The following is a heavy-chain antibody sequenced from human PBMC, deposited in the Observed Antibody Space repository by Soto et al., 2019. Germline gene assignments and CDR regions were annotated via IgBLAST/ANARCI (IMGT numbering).Heavy chain of an antibody. CDR2: IYPGDSDT. V-gene: IGHV5-51*01. CDR1: GYSFTSYW. D-gene: IGHD6-13*01. CDR3: ARTAAAGKYYYGMDV. Sequence: GESLKISCKGSGYSFTSYWIGWVRPMPGKGLESMGIIYPGDSDTRYSPSFQGQVTISADKSISTAYLQWSSLKASDTAMYYCARTAAAGKYYYGMDVWGQGTTVTVSS. J-gene: IGHJ6*02.